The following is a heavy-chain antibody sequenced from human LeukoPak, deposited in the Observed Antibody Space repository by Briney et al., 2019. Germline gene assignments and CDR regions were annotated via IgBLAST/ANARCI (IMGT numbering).Heavy chain of an antibody. CDR3: ARGPYSYDSSGAFDI. CDR1: GGSFSGHY. J-gene: IGHJ3*02. V-gene: IGHV4-4*08. CDR2: ISSSGST. Sequence: SETLSLTCAVYGGSFSGHYWSWIRQPPGKGLEWIGRISSSGSTNYNPSLESRVTISVDTSKNQFSLKLSSVTAADTAVYFCARGPYSYDSSGAFDIWGQGTMVTVSS. D-gene: IGHD3-22*01.